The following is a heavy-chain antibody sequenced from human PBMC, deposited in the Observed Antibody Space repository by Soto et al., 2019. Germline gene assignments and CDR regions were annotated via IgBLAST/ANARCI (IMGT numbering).Heavy chain of an antibody. CDR1: GYTFTSYG. CDR2: ISAYNGNT. Sequence: QVQLVQSVAEVKKPGASVKVSCKASGYTFTSYGISWVRQAPGHGLECMGWISAYNGNTKYAHKRQGIVTMTTDTSTSTAYMELMSLKSDDTAGYYCARESPTVAYWGQGTLVAVSS. V-gene: IGHV1-18*01. J-gene: IGHJ4*02. CDR3: ARESPTVAY.